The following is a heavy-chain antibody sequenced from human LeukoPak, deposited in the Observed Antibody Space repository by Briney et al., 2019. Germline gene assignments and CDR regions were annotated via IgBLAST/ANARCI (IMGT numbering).Heavy chain of an antibody. CDR2: IYSSGFP. Sequence: SETLSLTCTVSGASISSAYWSWIRQPPGKGLEGIGYIYSSGFPNYNPSLKSRVTLSVDTSQNQFSLKLTSVTAEETAVYYCARRGPYDTSGYAFDIWGPGTVVTVSS. CDR1: GASISSAY. D-gene: IGHD3-22*01. J-gene: IGHJ3*02. CDR3: ARRGPYDTSGYAFDI. V-gene: IGHV4-59*01.